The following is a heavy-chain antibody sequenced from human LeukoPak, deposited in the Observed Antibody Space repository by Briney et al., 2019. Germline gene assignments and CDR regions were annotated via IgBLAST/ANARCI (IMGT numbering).Heavy chain of an antibody. CDR3: ARDRRRGYSYGTIFDY. CDR2: ISYDGSNK. CDR1: GFTFSSYA. V-gene: IGHV3-30-3*01. Sequence: GGSLRLSCAACGFTFSSYAKQWVRQAPGKGREWVAVISYDGSNKYYADSVKGRFTISRDNSKNTLYLQMNSLRAEDTAVYYCARDRRRGYSYGTIFDYWGQGTLVTVSS. D-gene: IGHD5-18*01. J-gene: IGHJ4*02.